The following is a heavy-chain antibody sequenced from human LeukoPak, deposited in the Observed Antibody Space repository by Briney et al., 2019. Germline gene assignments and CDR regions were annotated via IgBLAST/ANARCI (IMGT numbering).Heavy chain of an antibody. CDR3: AKGLVVNDNYFDN. Sequence: GGSLRLSCAASGFSLRTYAMNWVRQVPGKGLEWVSSSGGSDGTTYYAASVKGRFTISSDFSTNTVSLQMNSLRAEDTAVYFCAKGLVVNDNYFDNWGQGTLVTVSS. D-gene: IGHD2-15*01. CDR2: SGGSDGTT. J-gene: IGHJ4*02. V-gene: IGHV3-23*01. CDR1: GFSLRTYA.